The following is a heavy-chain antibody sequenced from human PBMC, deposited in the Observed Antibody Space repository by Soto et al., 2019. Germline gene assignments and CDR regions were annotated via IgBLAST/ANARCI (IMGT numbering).Heavy chain of an antibody. CDR3: AKKLGIDPFGSYGLDV. Sequence: QVELVQSGAEVKKPGSSVKVSCKASGGNFITFAISWVRQAPGQGLEWMGEIIPISSTTKSAHKFQDRVTMSADGSSSTVNMELRSLKSEDTASYFCAKKLGIDPFGSYGLDVWGQGTTVTVSS. CDR2: IIPISSTT. CDR1: GGNFITFA. V-gene: IGHV1-69*01. D-gene: IGHD7-27*01. J-gene: IGHJ6*02.